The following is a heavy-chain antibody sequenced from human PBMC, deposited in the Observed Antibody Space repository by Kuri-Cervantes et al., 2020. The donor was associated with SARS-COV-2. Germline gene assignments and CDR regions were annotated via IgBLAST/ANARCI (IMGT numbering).Heavy chain of an antibody. CDR1: GFTFSSYA. V-gene: IGHV3-23*01. CDR3: ARDRGVDYCSSTSCPSGPFGPFDP. Sequence: GESLKISCAASGFTFSSYAMSWVRQAPGKGLEWVSVISASGASTYYADSVKGRFTISRDNSKNTLYLQMNSLRAEDTAVYYCARDRGVDYCSSTSCPSGPFGPFDPWAREPWSPSPQ. CDR2: ISASGAST. D-gene: IGHD2-2*01. J-gene: IGHJ5*02.